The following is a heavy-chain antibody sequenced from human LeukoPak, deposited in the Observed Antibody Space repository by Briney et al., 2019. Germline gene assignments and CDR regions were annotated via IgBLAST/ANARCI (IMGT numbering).Heavy chain of an antibody. J-gene: IGHJ6*03. Sequence: SETLSLTCTVSGGSISSYYWSWIRQPPGKGLEWIGYIYYSGSTNYNPSLKSRVTISVDTSKNQFSLKLSSVTAADTAVYYCARGGYSYGYAHYYYYMDVWGKGTTVTVSS. CDR1: GGSISSYY. CDR2: IYYSGST. V-gene: IGHV4-59*01. D-gene: IGHD5-18*01. CDR3: ARGGYSYGYAHYYYYMDV.